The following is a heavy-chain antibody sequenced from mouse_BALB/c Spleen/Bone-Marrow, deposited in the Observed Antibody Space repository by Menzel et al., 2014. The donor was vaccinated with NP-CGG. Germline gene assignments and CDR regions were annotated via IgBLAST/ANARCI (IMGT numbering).Heavy chain of an antibody. CDR2: SRSKLNDYTT. CDR3: ARDGGYGRDN. V-gene: IGHV7-1*02. CDR1: GFTFSDMY. J-gene: IGHJ2*01. D-gene: IGHD1-1*02. Sequence: EVMLVESGGGLVQTGGSLRLSCAPSGFTFSDMYMEWVRQPPGKRLEWIAISRSKLNDYTTEYSASVKGRFFVSRDTSQSILYLQMNALRAEDTAIYYCARDGGYGRDNWGQGTTLTVSS.